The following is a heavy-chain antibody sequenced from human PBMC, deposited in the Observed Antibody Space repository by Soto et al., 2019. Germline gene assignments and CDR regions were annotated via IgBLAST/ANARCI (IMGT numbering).Heavy chain of an antibody. CDR2: IDPSDSYT. V-gene: IGHV5-10-1*01. Sequence: PGASLKISCKGSGYSFTSYWISWVRQMPGKGLEWMGRIDPSDSYTNYSPSFQGHVTISADKSISTAYLQWSSLKASDTAMYYCAIQIGIDLSYYYYGMDVWGQGTTVTVSS. D-gene: IGHD4-4*01. J-gene: IGHJ6*02. CDR1: GYSFTSYW. CDR3: AIQIGIDLSYYYYGMDV.